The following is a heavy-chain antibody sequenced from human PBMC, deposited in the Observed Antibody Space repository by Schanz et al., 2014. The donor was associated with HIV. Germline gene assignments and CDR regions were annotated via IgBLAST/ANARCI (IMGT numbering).Heavy chain of an antibody. J-gene: IGHJ4*02. CDR3: ARGAMVRGIGFNS. Sequence: EEQLLESGGGLAQPGGSLRLSCAASGFTFDDYGMTWVRQAPGKGLEWVSYISAGGNTKYYADSMKGRFTISRDNSKNTLYLQMNDVRAEDTAVYYCARGAMVRGIGFNSWGQGTLVTVSS. CDR1: GFTFDDYG. D-gene: IGHD3-10*01. V-gene: IGHV3-48*01. CDR2: ISAGGNTK.